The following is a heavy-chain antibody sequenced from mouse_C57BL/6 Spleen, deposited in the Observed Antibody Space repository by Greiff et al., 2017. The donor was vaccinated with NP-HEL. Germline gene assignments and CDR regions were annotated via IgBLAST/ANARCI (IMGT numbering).Heavy chain of an antibody. J-gene: IGHJ2*01. V-gene: IGHV1-69*01. D-gene: IGHD2-3*01. CDR3: ARRGYDGYFCDY. Sequence: QVHVKQPGAELVMPGASVKLSCKASGYTFTSYWMHWVKQRPGQGLEWIGEIDPSDSYTNYNQKFKGKSTLTVDKSSSTAYMQLSSLTSEDSAVYYCARRGYDGYFCDYWGQGTTLTVSS. CDR2: IDPSDSYT. CDR1: GYTFTSYW.